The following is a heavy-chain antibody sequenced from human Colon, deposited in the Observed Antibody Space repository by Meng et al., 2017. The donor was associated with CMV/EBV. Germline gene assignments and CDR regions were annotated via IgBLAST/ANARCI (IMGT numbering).Heavy chain of an antibody. Sequence: ASVKVSCKTSGYTFTRNGVTWVRQAPGQGLEWMGWITPYNNYTRFAEKFQDRVRMTTDTSTSTVYMELTRLTSDDTAVYFCVREMERPQHKDAFDFWGQGTMVTVSS. V-gene: IGHV1-18*01. J-gene: IGHJ3*01. D-gene: IGHD1-1*01. CDR3: VREMERPQHKDAFDF. CDR1: GYTFTRNG. CDR2: ITPYNNYT.